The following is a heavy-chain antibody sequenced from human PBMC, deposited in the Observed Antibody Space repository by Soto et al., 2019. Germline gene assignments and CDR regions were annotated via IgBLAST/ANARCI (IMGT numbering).Heavy chain of an antibody. Sequence: EVQLLESGGGLIQPGGSLSLACAASGLTFSRYAMNWVRQAPGKGLGWVAVISGSGGTRYYADSVKGRVTISRDNSKGILYMKMNSLRADDTAVYYCAKDPYPMVVVQSANGMDGWGQWTKVTVSS. J-gene: IGHJ6*02. V-gene: IGHV3-23*01. D-gene: IGHD2-2*01. CDR3: AKDPYPMVVVQSANGMDG. CDR2: ISGSGGTR. CDR1: GLTFSRYA.